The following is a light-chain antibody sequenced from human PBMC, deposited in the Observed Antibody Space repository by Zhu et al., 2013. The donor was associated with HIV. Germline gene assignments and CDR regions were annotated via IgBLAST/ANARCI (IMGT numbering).Light chain of an antibody. V-gene: IGLV1-47*01. CDR3: SAWDDTLSGPV. J-gene: IGLJ3*02. CDR2: RNN. Sequence: QSVLTQPPSASGTPGQRVTISCSGSSSNIGSNYVYWYQQLPGTAPKLLIYRNNLRPSGVPDRFSGSKSGTSASLAISGLRSEDEADYYCSAWDDTLSGPVFGGGTRLTV. CDR1: SSNIGSNY.